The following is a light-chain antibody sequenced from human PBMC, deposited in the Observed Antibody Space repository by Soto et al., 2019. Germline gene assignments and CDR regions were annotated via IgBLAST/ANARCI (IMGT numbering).Light chain of an antibody. CDR1: QGVSGY. J-gene: IGKJ4*01. CDR2: DAS. V-gene: IGKV3D-11*01. Sequence: EIVVTHSPATLSLTPGERATLSCRASQGVSGYLAWYQQKPGQAPRHLIYDASNRATGIPARFSGSGPGTDFTLTISSLEPEDFAVYYCQQRSNWHPTFGGGTKVDIK. CDR3: QQRSNWHPT.